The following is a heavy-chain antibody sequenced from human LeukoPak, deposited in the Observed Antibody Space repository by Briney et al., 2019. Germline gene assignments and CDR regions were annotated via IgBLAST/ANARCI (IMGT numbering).Heavy chain of an antibody. D-gene: IGHD6-6*01. J-gene: IGHJ4*02. CDR1: GGSISSSSYY. CDR3: ARGIAARHFDY. V-gene: IGHV4-39*01. CDR2: IYYSGST. Sequence: SETLSLTCTVSGGSISSSSYYWGWIRQPPGKGLEWIGSIYYSGSTYYNPSLKNRVTISVDTSKNQFSLKLSSVTAADTAVYYCARGIAARHFDYWGQGTLVTVSS.